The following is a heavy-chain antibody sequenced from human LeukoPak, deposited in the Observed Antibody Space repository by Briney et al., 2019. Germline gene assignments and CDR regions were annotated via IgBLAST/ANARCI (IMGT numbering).Heavy chain of an antibody. D-gene: IGHD3-16*02. CDR1: GGSFSGYY. CDR2: LNHSGST. CDR3: ARGWGYDYVWGSYRPTYYFDY. J-gene: IGHJ4*02. V-gene: IGHV4-34*01. Sequence: SETLSLTCAVYGGSFSGYYWSWIRQPPGKGLEWIGELNHSGSTNYNPSLESRVTISVDTSKKQFSLKLSSVTAADTAVYYCARGWGYDYVWGSYRPTYYFDYWGQGTLVTVSS.